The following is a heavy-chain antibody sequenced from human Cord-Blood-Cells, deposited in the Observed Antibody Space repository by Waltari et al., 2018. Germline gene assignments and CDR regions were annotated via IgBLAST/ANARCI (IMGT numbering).Heavy chain of an antibody. Sequence: EVQLVESGGGLIQPGGSLRLSCAASGFTVSSNYMSWVRQAPGKGPEWVSVIYSGGSTYYADSVKGRFTISRDNSKNTLYLQMNSLRAEDTAVYYCATPGIAAAGTLYYFDYWGQGTLVTVSS. CDR2: IYSGGST. CDR1: GFTVSSNY. V-gene: IGHV3-53*01. J-gene: IGHJ4*02. CDR3: ATPGIAAAGTLYYFDY. D-gene: IGHD6-13*01.